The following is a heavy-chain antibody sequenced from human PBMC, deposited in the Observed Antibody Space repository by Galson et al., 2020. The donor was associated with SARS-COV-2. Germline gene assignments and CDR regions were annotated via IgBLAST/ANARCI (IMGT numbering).Heavy chain of an antibody. Sequence: SQTLSLTCTVSGGSISSGDYYWSWIRQPPGKGLEWIGYIYYSWSTYYNPSLKSRVTISVDTSKNQFSLKLSSVTAADTAVYYCARVSGRITIFGVVIIDAFDIWGQGTMVTVSS. V-gene: IGHV4-30-4*01. CDR1: GGSISSGDYY. J-gene: IGHJ3*02. D-gene: IGHD3-3*01. CDR2: IYYSWST. CDR3: ARVSGRITIFGVVIIDAFDI.